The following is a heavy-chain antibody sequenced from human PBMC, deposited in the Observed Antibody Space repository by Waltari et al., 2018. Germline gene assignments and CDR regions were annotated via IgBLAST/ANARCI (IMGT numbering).Heavy chain of an antibody. D-gene: IGHD3-10*01. J-gene: IGHJ6*02. V-gene: IGHV1-18*01. CDR3: ARPRGVRGVRGGLDV. CDR1: GYTFTSYG. CDR2: ISPNNGIT. Sequence: QVRLVQSGAEVKKPGASVKVSCKASGYTFTSYGISWVRQAPGQGLEWMGWISPNNGITNYAKGSQGRVTRTTDTSTSKAKMERRSLRSDDTAVYYCARPRGVRGVRGGLDVWGQGTSVTVSS.